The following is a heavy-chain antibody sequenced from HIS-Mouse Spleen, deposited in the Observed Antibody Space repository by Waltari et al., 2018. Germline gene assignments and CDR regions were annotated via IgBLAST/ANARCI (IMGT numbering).Heavy chain of an antibody. D-gene: IGHD6-13*01. CDR3: AREIPYSSSWYDWYFDL. V-gene: IGHV4-39*07. J-gene: IGHJ2*01. CDR2: IYYSAST. Sequence: QLQLQESGPGLVKPSETLSLTCTVSGGSISSSSYYWGWIRQPPGKGLEWIGSIYYSASTYYNPSLKSRVTISVDTSKNQFSLKLSSVTAADTAVYYCAREIPYSSSWYDWYFDLWGRVTLVTVSS. CDR1: GGSISSSSYY.